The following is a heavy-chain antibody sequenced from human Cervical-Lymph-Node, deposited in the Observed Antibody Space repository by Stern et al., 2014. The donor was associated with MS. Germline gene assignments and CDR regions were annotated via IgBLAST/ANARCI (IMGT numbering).Heavy chain of an antibody. CDR1: GSTVNSNY. V-gene: IGHV3-66*01. Sequence: VQLVQSGGTLVQPGGSLSLSCAASGSTVNSNYMTWVRQAPGKGLEWVSIFYSGISTYYAESVKGRFSFSIDKPKNTLYLQMNNLRVEDTAMYYCTREMAARRLDPWGQGTLVIVSA. CDR2: FYSGIST. CDR3: TREMAARRLDP. J-gene: IGHJ5*02. D-gene: IGHD5-24*01.